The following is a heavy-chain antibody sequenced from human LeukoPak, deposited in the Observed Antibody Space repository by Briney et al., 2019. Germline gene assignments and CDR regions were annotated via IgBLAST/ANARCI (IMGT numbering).Heavy chain of an antibody. CDR2: ISYDGSNK. D-gene: IGHD6-6*01. V-gene: IGHV3-30*18. CDR1: GFTFSSYG. Sequence: PGGSLRLSCAASGFTFSSYGMHWVRQAPGKGLEWVAVISYDGSNKYYADSVKGRFTISRDNSKNTLYLQMNSLRAEDTAVYYCAKDIAPRRNSDSWGQGTLVTVSS. CDR3: AKDIAPRRNSDS. J-gene: IGHJ5*02.